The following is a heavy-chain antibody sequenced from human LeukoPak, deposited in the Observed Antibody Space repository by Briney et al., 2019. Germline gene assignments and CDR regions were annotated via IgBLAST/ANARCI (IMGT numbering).Heavy chain of an antibody. V-gene: IGHV4-34*01. CDR2: INHSGST. J-gene: IGHJ4*02. CDR3: ARGLRYFDWLLYPYYFDY. Sequence: TSETLSLTCAVYGGSFSGYYWSWIRQPPGKGLEWIGEINHSGSTNYNPSLKSRVTISVDTSKNQFSLKLSSVTAADTAVYYCARGLRYFDWLLYPYYFDYWGQGTLVTVSS. CDR1: GGSFSGYY. D-gene: IGHD3-9*01.